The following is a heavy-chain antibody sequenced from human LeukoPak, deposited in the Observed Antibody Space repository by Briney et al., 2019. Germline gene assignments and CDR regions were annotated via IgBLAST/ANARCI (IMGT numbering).Heavy chain of an antibody. D-gene: IGHD2-21*01. CDR1: GFTFSNYA. Sequence: GGSLRLSCAASGFTFSNYAMSWVRQAPGKGLDWVSIIGGSDSSTYYADSVKGRFTISRDNSKNTLYLQMDSLRGEDTAVYYCAKDFRIGYSAHFDYWGQGALVTVSS. CDR2: IGGSDSST. V-gene: IGHV3-23*01. CDR3: AKDFRIGYSAHFDY. J-gene: IGHJ4*02.